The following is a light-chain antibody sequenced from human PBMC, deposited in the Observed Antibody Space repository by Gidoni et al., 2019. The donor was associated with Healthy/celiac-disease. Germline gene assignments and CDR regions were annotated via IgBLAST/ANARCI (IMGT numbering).Light chain of an antibody. J-gene: IGKJ1*01. CDR2: DAS. CDR3: QQYNSYSPWT. V-gene: IGKV1-5*01. CDR1: QSIDSW. Sequence: QITSSSSARSASVGERITITCRASQSIDSWLDWYQQKPGKAPKLLIYDASSLESGVPSRFSGSGSGTEFTLTISSLQPDDFATYYCQQYNSYSPWTFGQGTKVEIK.